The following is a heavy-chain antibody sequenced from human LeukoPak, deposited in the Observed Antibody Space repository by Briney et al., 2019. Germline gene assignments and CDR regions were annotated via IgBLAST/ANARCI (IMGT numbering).Heavy chain of an antibody. CDR1: GFTFSSYA. J-gene: IGHJ4*02. CDR3: AREVTIVGAPTFDY. CDR2: ISYDGSNK. V-gene: IGHV3-30-3*01. D-gene: IGHD1-26*01. Sequence: GGSQRLSCAASGFTFSSYAMHWVRQAPGKGLEWVAVISYDGSNKYYADSVKGRFTISRDNSKNTLYLQMNSLRAEDTAVYYCAREVTIVGAPTFDYWGQGTLVTVSS.